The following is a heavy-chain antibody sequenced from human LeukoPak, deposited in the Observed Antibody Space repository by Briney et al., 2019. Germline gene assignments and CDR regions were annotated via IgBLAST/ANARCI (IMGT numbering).Heavy chain of an antibody. CDR1: GFTFSNAW. D-gene: IGHD6-19*01. CDR2: IKSKTDGGTT. Sequence: GGSLRLSCAASGFTFSNAWMNWVRQAPGKGLEWVGRIKSKTDGGTTDYAAPVKGRFTISRDDSKNTLYLQMNGLKTEDTAVYYCTTAYYSGWYPDYWGQGTLVTVSS. V-gene: IGHV3-15*07. J-gene: IGHJ4*02. CDR3: TTAYYSGWYPDY.